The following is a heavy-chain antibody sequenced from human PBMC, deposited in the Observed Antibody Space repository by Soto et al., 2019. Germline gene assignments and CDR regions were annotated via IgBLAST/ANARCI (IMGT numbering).Heavy chain of an antibody. V-gene: IGHV3-7*01. CDR2: IKRDGSGR. CDR1: GFTCDNYW. CDR3: ARDVSPGSSGGYFDALDI. Sequence: QLVESGGGLVQPGGSLRLSCDASGFTCDNYWLTWVRQAPGKGLVWVANIKRDGSGRSYLDSVRGRFTVSRDNARNSLYLQMTSLRAEATALYCCARDVSPGSSGGYFDALDIWCQAKLVSVSS. J-gene: IGHJ3*02. D-gene: IGHD6-25*01.